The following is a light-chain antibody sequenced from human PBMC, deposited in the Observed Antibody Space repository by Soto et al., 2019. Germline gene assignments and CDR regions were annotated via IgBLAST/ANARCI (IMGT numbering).Light chain of an antibody. CDR3: QQYHSYWT. CDR2: DAS. CDR1: QNIRSR. Sequence: DFQMTQSPSTLSASVGDRVTITCRASQNIRSRLAWFQQKPGQAPKLLIYDASSLDSGVPQRFSGSGSGTEFTLTISSLQTDDFSTYYCQQYHSYWTFGQGTKVE. J-gene: IGKJ1*01. V-gene: IGKV1-5*01.